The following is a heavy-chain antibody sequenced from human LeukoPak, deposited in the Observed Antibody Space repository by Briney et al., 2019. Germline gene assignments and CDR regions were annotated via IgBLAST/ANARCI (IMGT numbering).Heavy chain of an antibody. Sequence: SENLSLTCIISGGSISSYYWSWIRQPPGKGLEWIGYIYSSGYSNYNPSLKSRVTISVDTSKNQFSLKLSSVTAADTAVYYCALYYYDSSGYYYQAFDIWGQGTMVTVSS. CDR2: IYSSGYS. J-gene: IGHJ3*02. V-gene: IGHV4-59*08. CDR3: ALYYYDSSGYYYQAFDI. CDR1: GGSISSYY. D-gene: IGHD3-22*01.